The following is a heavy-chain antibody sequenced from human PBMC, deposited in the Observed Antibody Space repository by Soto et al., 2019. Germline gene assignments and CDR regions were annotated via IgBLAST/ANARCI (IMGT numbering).Heavy chain of an antibody. CDR3: ARVQHSPDLLWFGELLYFDY. J-gene: IGHJ4*02. Sequence: GGSLRLSCAASGFTFSSYSMNWVRQAPGKGLEWVSSISSSSSYIYYADSVKGRFTISRDNAKNSLYLQMNSLRAEDTAVYYGARVQHSPDLLWFGELLYFDYWGQGTLVTVSS. V-gene: IGHV3-21*01. CDR1: GFTFSSYS. CDR2: ISSSSSYI. D-gene: IGHD3-10*01.